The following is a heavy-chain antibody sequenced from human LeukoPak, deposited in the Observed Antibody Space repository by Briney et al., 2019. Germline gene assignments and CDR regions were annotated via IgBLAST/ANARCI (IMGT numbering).Heavy chain of an antibody. D-gene: IGHD3-3*01. CDR3: ASDANYDFWSGYYALDY. CDR1: GFTFCSYG. J-gene: IGHJ4*02. CDR2: IRYDGRNK. Sequence: GGSLRLSCAASGFTFCSYGMHWVRQAPGKGLEWVAFIRYDGRNKYYADSVKGRFTISRDNSKNTLYLQMNSLRAEDTAVYYCASDANYDFWSGYYALDYWGQGTLVTVSS. V-gene: IGHV3-30*02.